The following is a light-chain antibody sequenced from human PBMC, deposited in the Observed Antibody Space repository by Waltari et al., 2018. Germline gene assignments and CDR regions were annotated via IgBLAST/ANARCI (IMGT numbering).Light chain of an antibody. V-gene: IGLV1-44*01. CDR3: AAWDDNLPGPV. Sequence: QSVLTQPPSASGAPGQRVTISCSGSTSNIRGNTVNWYQQFPGAAPKLLLYSHNLRSSGVPDLFSASKSGTSASLAISGLQSEDEADYYCAAWDDNLPGPVFGGGTKLTVL. CDR1: TSNIRGNT. J-gene: IGLJ3*02. CDR2: SHN.